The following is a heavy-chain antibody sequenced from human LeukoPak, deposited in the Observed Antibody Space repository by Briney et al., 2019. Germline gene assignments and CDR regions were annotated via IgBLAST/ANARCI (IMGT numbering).Heavy chain of an antibody. V-gene: IGHV3-23*01. CDR2: ISSGDGIT. Sequence: QPGGSLRLSCAASGFTFSDYYMSWVRQAPGKGLGWVSTISSGDGITYYADSVKGRFTISRDDSKNTLYLQMNSLRAEDTAIYYCAKRPGKAAAGPFDPWGQGTLVTVSS. CDR1: GFTFSDYY. CDR3: AKRPGKAAAGPFDP. D-gene: IGHD6-13*01. J-gene: IGHJ5*02.